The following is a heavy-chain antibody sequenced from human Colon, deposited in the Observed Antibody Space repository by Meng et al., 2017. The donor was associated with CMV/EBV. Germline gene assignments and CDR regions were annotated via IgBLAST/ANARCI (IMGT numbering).Heavy chain of an antibody. V-gene: IGHV3-11*06. D-gene: IGHD1-26*01. Sequence: QVQRVEAGGGLVKAGGSLRLSCAASGFTFSYYYIHWIRQAPGKGLEWISYISYNSGISTKYIDSVKGRFTISRDDAKNSVYLQMNSLRVEDTAVYYCAREGGAKRFDSWGQGTLVTVFS. CDR2: ISYNSGIST. CDR3: AREGGAKRFDS. CDR1: GFTFSYYY. J-gene: IGHJ4*02.